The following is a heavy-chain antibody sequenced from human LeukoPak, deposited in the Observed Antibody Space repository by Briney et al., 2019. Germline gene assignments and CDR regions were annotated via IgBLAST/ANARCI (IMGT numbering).Heavy chain of an antibody. V-gene: IGHV1-2*02. D-gene: IGHD2-8*01. CDR2: INPNSGGT. CDR3: ARSDCTNGVCPLDY. Sequence: GASVKVSCKASGYTFTGYYMHWVRQAPGQGLEWMGWINPNSGGTNYAQKFQGRVTMTRDTSISTAYMELSRLRSDDTAVYYCARSDCTNGVCPLDYSGQGTLVTVSS. CDR1: GYTFTGYY. J-gene: IGHJ4*02.